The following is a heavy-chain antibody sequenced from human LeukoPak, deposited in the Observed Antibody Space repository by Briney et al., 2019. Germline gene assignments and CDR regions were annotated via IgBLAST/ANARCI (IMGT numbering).Heavy chain of an antibody. V-gene: IGHV3-74*01. CDR3: ARDLPYYDYVWGGYRYTDYFDY. Sequence: GGSLRLSCAASGFTFSSYWMHWVRQAPGKGLVWVSRINSDGSSTSYADSVKGRFTISRDNAKNTLYLQMNSLRAEDTAVYYCARDLPYYDYVWGGYRYTDYFDYWGQGTLVTVSS. J-gene: IGHJ4*02. CDR1: GFTFSSYW. D-gene: IGHD3-16*02. CDR2: INSDGSST.